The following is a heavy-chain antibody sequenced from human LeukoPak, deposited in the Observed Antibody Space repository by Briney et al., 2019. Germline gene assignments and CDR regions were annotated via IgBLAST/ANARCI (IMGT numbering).Heavy chain of an antibody. Sequence: SETLSLTCTVSGGSISSGGYYWSWIRQHPGKGLEWIGYSYYSGSTYYNPALKSRVTISVDTSKNQFSLKLSSVTAADTAVYYCARSIPAGAFDIWGQGTMVTVSS. D-gene: IGHD2-21*01. CDR1: GGSISSGGYY. CDR3: ARSIPAGAFDI. CDR2: SYYSGST. J-gene: IGHJ3*02. V-gene: IGHV4-31*03.